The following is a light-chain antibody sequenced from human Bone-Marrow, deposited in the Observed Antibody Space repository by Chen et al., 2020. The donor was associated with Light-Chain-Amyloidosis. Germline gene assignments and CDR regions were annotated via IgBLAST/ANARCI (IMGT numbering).Light chain of an antibody. CDR1: NIGSTS. J-gene: IGLJ3*02. CDR3: QVWDRSSDRPV. V-gene: IGLV3-21*02. Sequence: SYVMSQPSSLSVAPGQTATIACGGNNIGSTSVPWYQQTPGQAPLLVVYDDSDRPSGIPERLSVSDAGNTATMTSSRVEAGDEADYYCQVWDRSSDRPVFGGGTKLTVL. CDR2: DDS.